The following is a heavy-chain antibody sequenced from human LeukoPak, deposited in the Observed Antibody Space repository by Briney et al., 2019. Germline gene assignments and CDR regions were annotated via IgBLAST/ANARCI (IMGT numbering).Heavy chain of an antibody. Sequence: GESLKISCKGSGHSFTSYWIGWVRQMPGKGLEWMGIIYPGDSDTRYSPSFQGQVTISADKSINTAYPQWSSLKASDTAIYYCARRGEAMDPFDYWGQGTLVTVSS. CDR2: IYPGDSDT. J-gene: IGHJ4*02. D-gene: IGHD5-18*01. CDR3: ARRGEAMDPFDY. CDR1: GHSFTSYW. V-gene: IGHV5-51*01.